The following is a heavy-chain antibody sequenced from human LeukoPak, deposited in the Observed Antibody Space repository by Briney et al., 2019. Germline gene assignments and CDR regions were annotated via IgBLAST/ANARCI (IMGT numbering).Heavy chain of an antibody. V-gene: IGHV4-61*02. Sequence: SQTLSLTCTVSGGSSSSGSSYWSWIRQPAGKGLEWIGRIYTSGNTNYKPSLQSRVTISVDTAKNQFSLKLSSVTAADTAVDYCTRGDNTWGQGTLVTVSS. D-gene: IGHD2/OR15-2a*01. CDR2: IYTSGNT. CDR1: GGSSSSGSSY. CDR3: TRGDNT. J-gene: IGHJ5*02.